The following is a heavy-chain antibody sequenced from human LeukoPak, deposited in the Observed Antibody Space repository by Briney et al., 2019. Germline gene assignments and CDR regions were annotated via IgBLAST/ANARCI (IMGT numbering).Heavy chain of an antibody. D-gene: IGHD3-3*01. CDR3: AKEDDFWSGYSYFDY. J-gene: IGHJ4*02. V-gene: IGHV3-23*01. Sequence: PGGSLRLSSAASGFTFSSYAMSWVRQAPGKGLEWVSAISGGVGTTYYADSVKGRFTISRDNSKNTLYLQMNSLRAEDTAVYYCAKEDDFWSGYSYFDYWGQGTLVTVSS. CDR1: GFTFSSYA. CDR2: ISGGVGTT.